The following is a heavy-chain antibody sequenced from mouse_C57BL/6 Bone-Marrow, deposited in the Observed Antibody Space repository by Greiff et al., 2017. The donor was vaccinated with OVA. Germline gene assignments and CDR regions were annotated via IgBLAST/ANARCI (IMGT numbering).Heavy chain of an antibody. CDR1: GFTFSSYA. J-gene: IGHJ3*01. V-gene: IGHV5-4*01. D-gene: IGHD2-4*01. Sequence: EVHLVESGGGLVKPGGSLKLSCAASGFTFSSYAMSWVRQTPEKRLEWVATISDGGSYTYYPDNVKGRFTISRDNAKNNLYLQMSHLKSEDTAMYYCVSYDYDEAYWGQGTLVTVSA. CDR2: ISDGGSYT. CDR3: VSYDYDEAY.